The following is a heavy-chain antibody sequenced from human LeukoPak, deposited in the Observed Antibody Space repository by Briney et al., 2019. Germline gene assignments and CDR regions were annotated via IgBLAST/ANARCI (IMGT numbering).Heavy chain of an antibody. J-gene: IGHJ4*02. CDR1: GFTFSSYG. Sequence: PGRSLRLSCAASGFTFSSYGMHWVRQAPGKGLEWVAVISYDGSNKYYADSVKGRFTISRDNSKNTLYLQMNSLRAEDTAVYYCAKDLSYGSGSCDYWGQGTLVTVSS. CDR2: ISYDGSNK. V-gene: IGHV3-30*18. D-gene: IGHD3-10*01. CDR3: AKDLSYGSGSCDY.